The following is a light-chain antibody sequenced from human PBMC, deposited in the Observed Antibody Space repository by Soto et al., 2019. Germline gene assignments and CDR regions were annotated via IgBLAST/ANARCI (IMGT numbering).Light chain of an antibody. Sequence: EIVLTQSPGTLSLSPGERATLSCRASQSVSSNYLAWYQQRPGQAPRLLIYGASSRAIGIPDRFSGSGSGTDFTLTISRLEPEDFAVYYCQEYGSSTGTSGQVTNVEIK. CDR2: GAS. CDR3: QEYGSSTGT. CDR1: QSVSSNY. J-gene: IGKJ1*01. V-gene: IGKV3-20*01.